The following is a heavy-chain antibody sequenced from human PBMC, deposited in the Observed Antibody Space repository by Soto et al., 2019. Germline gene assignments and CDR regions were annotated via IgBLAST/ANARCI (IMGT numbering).Heavy chain of an antibody. V-gene: IGHV4-39*01. CDR3: ARHGSN. CDR1: GVSISNSSYY. CDR2: IYYSGLT. Sequence: QLQLQESGPGLVNPSETLSLTCTVSGVSISNSSYYWGSIRRPPGKGLEWIGTIYYSGLTYYNPALKRRVTISVDTAKNQFSLKLTSATAADTAVYYCARHGSNWGQGTLVTVSS. J-gene: IGHJ4*02.